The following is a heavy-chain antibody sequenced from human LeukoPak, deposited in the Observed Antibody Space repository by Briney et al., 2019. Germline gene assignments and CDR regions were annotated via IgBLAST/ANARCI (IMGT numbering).Heavy chain of an antibody. CDR2: ISSSSSYI. CDR1: GFTFSSYS. D-gene: IGHD2-15*01. V-gene: IGHV3-21*01. Sequence: GGSLRLSCAASGFTFSSYSMNWVRQAPGKGLEWVSSISSSSSYIYYADSVKGRFTISRDSAKNSLYLQMNSLRAEDTAVYYCASKIGYCSGGSCEVYWGQGTLVTVSS. CDR3: ASKIGYCSGGSCEVY. J-gene: IGHJ4*02.